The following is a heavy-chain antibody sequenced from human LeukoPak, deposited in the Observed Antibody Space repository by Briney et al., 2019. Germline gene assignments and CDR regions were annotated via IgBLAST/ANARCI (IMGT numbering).Heavy chain of an antibody. CDR2: ISISSTYI. CDR3: ARGKYCSSSSCYFMDYWFDP. V-gene: IGHV3-21*04. Sequence: GGSLRLSCAASGFTLSTYSMNWVRQAPGKGLEWVSSISISSTYIYYADSVKGRFTISRDNAKNSLYLQMNSLRAEDTAVYYCARGKYCSSSSCYFMDYWFDPWGQGTLVTVSS. J-gene: IGHJ5*02. D-gene: IGHD2-2*01. CDR1: GFTLSTYS.